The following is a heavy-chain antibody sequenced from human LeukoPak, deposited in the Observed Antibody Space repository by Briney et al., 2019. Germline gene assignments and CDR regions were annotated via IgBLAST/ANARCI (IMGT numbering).Heavy chain of an antibody. CDR1: GFTFSSYA. J-gene: IGHJ6*02. CDR3: AKDGAIPGNYGMDV. V-gene: IGHV3-23*01. Sequence: TGGSLRLSCAASGFTFSSYAMNWVRQAPGKGLQWVSVISSSGGSTYYADSVKGRFTISRDNSKNTLYLQMNSLRAEDTAIYFCAKDGAIPGNYGMDVWGQGTTVTVSS. CDR2: ISSSGGST. D-gene: IGHD4/OR15-4a*01.